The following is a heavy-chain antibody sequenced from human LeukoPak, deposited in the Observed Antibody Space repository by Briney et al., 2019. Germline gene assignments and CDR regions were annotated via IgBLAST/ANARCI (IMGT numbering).Heavy chain of an antibody. D-gene: IGHD2-15*01. CDR1: GHTFTSYG. J-gene: IGHJ6*02. CDR2: ISAYNGNT. CDR3: ARDGYCSGGSCYLAGPALYCYGMDV. Sequence: ASVKVSCKASGHTFTSYGISWVRQAPGQGLEWMGWISAYNGNTNYAQKLQGRVTMTTDTSTSTAYMELRSLRSDDTAVYYCARDGYCSGGSCYLAGPALYCYGMDVWGQGTTVTVSS. V-gene: IGHV1-18*01.